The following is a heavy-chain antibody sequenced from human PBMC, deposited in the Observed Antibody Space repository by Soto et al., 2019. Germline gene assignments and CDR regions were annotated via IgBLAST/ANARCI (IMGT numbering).Heavy chain of an antibody. CDR3: ARVYCSGGSCNHLDY. D-gene: IGHD2-15*01. CDR2: INSDGSST. J-gene: IGHJ4*02. V-gene: IGHV3-74*01. Sequence: EVQLVESGGGLVQPGGSLRLSCAASGFTFSSYWMHWVRQAPGKGLVWVSRINSDGSSTSYADSVKGRFTISRDNAKNTLYLQMNSLGAEDTAVYYCARVYCSGGSCNHLDYWGQGTLVTVSS. CDR1: GFTFSSYW.